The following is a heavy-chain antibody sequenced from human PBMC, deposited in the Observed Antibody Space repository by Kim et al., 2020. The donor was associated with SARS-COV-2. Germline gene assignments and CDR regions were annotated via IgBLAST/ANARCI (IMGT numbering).Heavy chain of an antibody. D-gene: IGHD6-13*01. CDR2: ISSSSSYI. V-gene: IGHV3-21*01. CDR1: GFTFSSYS. J-gene: IGHJ6*03. Sequence: GGSLRLSCAASGFTFSSYSMNWVRQAPGKGLEWVSSISSSSSYIYYADSVKGRFTISRDNAKNSLYLQMNSLRAEDTAVYYCARARVAIAAAGTDYYYYYMDVWGKGTTVTVSS. CDR3: ARARVAIAAAGTDYYYYYMDV.